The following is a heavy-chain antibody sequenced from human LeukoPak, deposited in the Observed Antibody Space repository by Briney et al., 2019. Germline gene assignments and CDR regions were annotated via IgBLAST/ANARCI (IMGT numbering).Heavy chain of an antibody. CDR1: GFTFSSCA. CDR2: ISGSGGST. Sequence: GGSLRLSCAASGFTFSSCAMSWVRQAPGKGLEWVSGISGSGGSTYYADSVKGRFTISRDNSKNTLYLEMNSLRAEDTAVYYCAKHYGSGTYGYFDYWGQGTLVTVSS. D-gene: IGHD3-10*01. CDR3: AKHYGSGTYGYFDY. V-gene: IGHV3-23*01. J-gene: IGHJ4*02.